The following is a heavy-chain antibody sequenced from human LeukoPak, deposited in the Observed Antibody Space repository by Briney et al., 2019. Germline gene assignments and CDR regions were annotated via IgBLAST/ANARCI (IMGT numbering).Heavy chain of an antibody. CDR3: ARGEYSSPRSAFDI. CDR1: GYTFTSYG. D-gene: IGHD6-6*01. CDR2: ISTYSGNS. J-gene: IGHJ3*02. V-gene: IGHV1-18*01. Sequence: ASVKVSCKASGYTFTSYGITWVRQAPGQGLEWMGWISTYSGNSNYAQKLQGRVTMTTDTSTSTAYMELSSLRSEDTAVYSCARGEYSSPRSAFDIWGQGTMVTVSS.